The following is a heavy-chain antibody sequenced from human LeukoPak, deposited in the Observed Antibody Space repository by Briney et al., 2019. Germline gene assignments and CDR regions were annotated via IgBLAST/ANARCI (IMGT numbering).Heavy chain of an antibody. CDR2: IYYSGNT. CDR1: GGSISNSGYY. CDR3: ARDSRWNDVRYFDY. D-gene: IGHD1-1*01. V-gene: IGHV4-39*02. J-gene: IGHJ4*02. Sequence: SETLSLTCSVSGGSISNSGYYWGWIRQPPGKGLEWIASIYYSGNTYYNPSLQSRVTISRDTSKNQFSMKLSSVTAADTAVYYCARDSRWNDVRYFDYWGQGTLVTVSS.